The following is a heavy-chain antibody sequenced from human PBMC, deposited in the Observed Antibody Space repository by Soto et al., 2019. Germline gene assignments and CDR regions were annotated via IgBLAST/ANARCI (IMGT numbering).Heavy chain of an antibody. V-gene: IGHV5-10-1*01. CDR1: GYKFTSYW. D-gene: IGHD1-7*01. CDR2: IDPSDSYT. CDR3: ARLYVRTTPKLDY. J-gene: IGHJ4*02. Sequence: HGESLKISCKGSGYKFTSYWITWVRQMPGKGLEWMGRIDPSDSYTNYSPSFQGHVTVSADKSISTAYLLWSSLKASDTAMYYCARLYVRTTPKLDYWGQGTLVTVSS.